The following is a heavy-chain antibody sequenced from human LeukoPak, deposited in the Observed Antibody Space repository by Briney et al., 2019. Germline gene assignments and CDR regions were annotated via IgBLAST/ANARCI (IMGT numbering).Heavy chain of an antibody. J-gene: IGHJ4*02. D-gene: IGHD3-10*01. Sequence: PSETLSLTCAVYGGSFSGYYWSWIRQPPGKGLEWIGEINHSGSTNYNPSLKSRVTISVDTSKNQFSLKLSSVTAADTAVYYCARVGPYYGPGSYYNEFDYWGQGTLVTVSS. CDR2: INHSGST. V-gene: IGHV4-34*01. CDR3: ARVGPYYGPGSYYNEFDY. CDR1: GGSFSGYY.